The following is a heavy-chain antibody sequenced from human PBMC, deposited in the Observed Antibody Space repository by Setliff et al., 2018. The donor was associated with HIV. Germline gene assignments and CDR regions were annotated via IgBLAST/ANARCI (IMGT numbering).Heavy chain of an antibody. CDR2: IWHDVTKD. J-gene: IGHJ4*02. CDR3: ARVRGPTLREWWWDY. V-gene: IGHV3-33*01. CDR1: GFIFSTYG. D-gene: IGHD2-15*01. Sequence: GGSLRLSCEASGFIFSTYGMHWVRQAPGKGLEWVAGIWHDVTKDYYADSVKGRFSLSGDYSKNTVSLQMNSLRAEDTAVYYCARVRGPTLREWWWDYWGQGTLVTVSS.